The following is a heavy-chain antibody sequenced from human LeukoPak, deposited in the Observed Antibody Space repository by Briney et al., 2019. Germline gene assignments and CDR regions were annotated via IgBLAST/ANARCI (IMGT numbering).Heavy chain of an antibody. CDR3: AKSKVTTPFYYYYYMDV. V-gene: IGHV3-23*01. D-gene: IGHD1-14*01. CDR2: ISDSGGNT. Sequence: GGSLRLSCAASGFTFKTYAMSWVRQAPGKGLEWVSGISDSGGNTHHADSVKGRFTISRDNSKNTLFLQMNSLRAEDTAIYYCAKSKVTTPFYYYYYMDVWGKGTTVTVSS. J-gene: IGHJ6*03. CDR1: GFTFKTYA.